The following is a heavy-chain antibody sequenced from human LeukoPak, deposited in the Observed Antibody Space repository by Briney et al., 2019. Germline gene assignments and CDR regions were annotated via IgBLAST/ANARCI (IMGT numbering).Heavy chain of an antibody. Sequence: GGSLRLSCAASGFTVSSNYMSWVRQAPGKGLEWVSVIYSGGSTYYADSVKGRFTISRDNSKNTLYLQMNSLRAEDTAVYYCARELRFLGFDYWGQGTLVTVSS. V-gene: IGHV3-53*01. CDR3: ARELRFLGFDY. J-gene: IGHJ4*02. CDR1: GFTVSSNY. CDR2: IYSGGST. D-gene: IGHD3-3*01.